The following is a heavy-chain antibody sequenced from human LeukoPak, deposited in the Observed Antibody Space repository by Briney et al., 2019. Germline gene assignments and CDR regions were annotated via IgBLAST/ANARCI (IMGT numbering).Heavy chain of an antibody. CDR1: GYTFTDYY. CDR3: ARGVAGPYYYYYMDV. D-gene: IGHD6-19*01. Sequence: ASVKVSCKASGYTFTDYYMHWVRQAPGQGVEWMGWINPNSGGTNYAQKFQGRVTMTRDTSISTAYMELSRLTSDDTAVYYCARGVAGPYYYYYMDVWGRGTTVTVSS. V-gene: IGHV1-2*02. CDR2: INPNSGGT. J-gene: IGHJ6*03.